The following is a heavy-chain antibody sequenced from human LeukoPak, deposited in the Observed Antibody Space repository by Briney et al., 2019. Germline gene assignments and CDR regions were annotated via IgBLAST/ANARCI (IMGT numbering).Heavy chain of an antibody. CDR3: AKMIGVRYFDWLDQTPDY. D-gene: IGHD3-9*01. CDR2: ISGSGGST. J-gene: IGHJ4*02. CDR1: GFTFSSYA. V-gene: IGHV3-23*01. Sequence: GRSLRLSCAASGFTFSSYAMSWVRQALGKGQAWVSSISGSGGSTYYADSVKGRFTISRDNSKNTLYLQMNSLRAEDTAVYYCAKMIGVRYFDWLDQTPDYWGQGTLVTVSS.